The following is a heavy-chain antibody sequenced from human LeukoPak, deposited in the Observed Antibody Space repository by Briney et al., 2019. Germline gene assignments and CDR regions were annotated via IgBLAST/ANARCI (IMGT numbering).Heavy chain of an antibody. V-gene: IGHV1-2*02. J-gene: IGHJ6*03. Sequence: ASVKVSCKASGYTFTGYYMHWVRQAPGQGLEWMGWINPNSGGTNYAQKFQGRVTMTRDTSISTAYMELSRLRSDDTAVYYCARGSFIAAADHYMDVWGKGTTVTVSS. CDR3: ARGSFIAAADHYMDV. CDR1: GYTFTGYY. D-gene: IGHD6-13*01. CDR2: INPNSGGT.